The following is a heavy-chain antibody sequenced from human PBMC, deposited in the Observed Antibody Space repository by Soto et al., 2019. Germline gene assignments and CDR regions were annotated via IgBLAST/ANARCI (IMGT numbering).Heavy chain of an antibody. CDR3: ARRADDYSLAY. Sequence: SETLSLTCTVSGGSISSSSYYWGWIRQPPGKGLEWIGSIYYSGSTYYNPSLKSRVTISVDTSKNQFSLKLSSVTAADTAVYYCARRADDYSLAYWGQGTLVTVSS. CDR1: GGSISSSSYY. J-gene: IGHJ4*02. CDR2: IYYSGST. D-gene: IGHD4-4*01. V-gene: IGHV4-39*01.